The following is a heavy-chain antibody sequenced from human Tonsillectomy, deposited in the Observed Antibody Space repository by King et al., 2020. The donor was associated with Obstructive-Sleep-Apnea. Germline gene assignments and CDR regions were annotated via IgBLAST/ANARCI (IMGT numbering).Heavy chain of an antibody. V-gene: IGHV3-30-3*01. CDR1: GFTFSSYA. J-gene: IGHJ4*02. Sequence: VRLVESGGGVVQPGRSLRLSCAASGFTFSSYAMHWVRQAPGKGLEWVAVISYDGSNKYYADSVKGRFTFSRDNSKNTQYLQMNSLRAEDTAVYYCARGFLRGYFDYWGQGTLVTVSS. CDR2: ISYDGSNK. CDR3: ARGFLRGYFDY.